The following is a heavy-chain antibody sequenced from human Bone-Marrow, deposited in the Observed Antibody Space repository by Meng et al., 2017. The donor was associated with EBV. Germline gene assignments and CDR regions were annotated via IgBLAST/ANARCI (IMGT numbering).Heavy chain of an antibody. V-gene: IGHV3-74*01. CDR1: GFTLSSDW. Sequence: EGSGGGLVQHGGSLRLSWAVSGFTLSSDWMVWVRQAPGKGLVWVSHINNDGSSTNYTDSVNGRFTISKDNAKNTLYLQMNSLRAEDTAVYYCATGTGYYPYNWFDPWGQGTLVTVSS. CDR3: ATGTGYYPYNWFDP. D-gene: IGHD3/OR15-3a*01. J-gene: IGHJ5*02. CDR2: INNDGSST.